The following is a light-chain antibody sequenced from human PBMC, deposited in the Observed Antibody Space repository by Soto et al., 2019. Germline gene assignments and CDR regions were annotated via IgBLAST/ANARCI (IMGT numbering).Light chain of an antibody. CDR2: LAS. CDR3: MPALLTPRP. CDR1: QSLLHSNGNHY. Sequence: DIVMTQSPLSLSFTPGESASISCRSSQSLLHSNGNHYLEWYFQKPGQSPQLLIYLASIRASGVLEGVSGSGSGTDFTLQISSVEDEAVGIYYCMPALLTPRPFGQGTKVEIQ. V-gene: IGKV2-28*01. J-gene: IGKJ1*01.